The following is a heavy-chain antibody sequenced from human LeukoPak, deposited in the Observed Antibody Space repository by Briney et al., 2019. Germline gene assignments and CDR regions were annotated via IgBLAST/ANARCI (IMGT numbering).Heavy chain of an antibody. J-gene: IGHJ5*02. CDR1: GYTFTTYD. CDR2: MHPNSGNT. Sequence: ASVKVSYKASGYTFTTYDINWVRQATGQGLEWMGWMHPNSGNTGYAQKFQGRVTMTRNTSISTAYMELSSLRSEDTAVYYCARGPNKSDGGNSGSAWFDPWGQGTLVTVSS. D-gene: IGHD4-23*01. CDR3: ARGPNKSDGGNSGSAWFDP. V-gene: IGHV1-8*01.